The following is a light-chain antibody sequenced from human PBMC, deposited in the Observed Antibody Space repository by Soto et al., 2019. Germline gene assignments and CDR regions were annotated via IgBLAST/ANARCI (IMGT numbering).Light chain of an antibody. CDR3: SSYTSSSTRV. CDR2: DVS. J-gene: IGLJ1*01. CDR1: SSDVGGYNY. V-gene: IGLV2-14*01. Sequence: QSALTQPASVSGSPGQSITISCTGTSSDVGGYNYVSWHQQHPGKAPKVMIYDVSNRSSGVSNRFSGSKSGNTASLTISGLQAEDEADYYCSSYTSSSTRVFGTGTKLTVL.